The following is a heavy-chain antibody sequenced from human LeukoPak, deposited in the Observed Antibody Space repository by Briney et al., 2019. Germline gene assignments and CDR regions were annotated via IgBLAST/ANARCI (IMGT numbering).Heavy chain of an antibody. CDR2: IYPGDSDT. Sequence: GESLRISCKGSGYSFTSYWIGWVRQMHGKGLEWMGIIYPGDSDTRYSPSFQGQVTISADKSISTAYLQWSSLKASDTAMYYRARDIHPSYKGPRAAFDIWGQGTTVTVSS. V-gene: IGHV5-51*01. CDR1: GYSFTSYW. J-gene: IGHJ3*02. D-gene: IGHD5-12*01. CDR3: ARDIHPSYKGPRAAFDI.